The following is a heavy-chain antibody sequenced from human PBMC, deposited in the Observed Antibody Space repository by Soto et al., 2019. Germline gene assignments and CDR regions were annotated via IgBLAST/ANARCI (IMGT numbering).Heavy chain of an antibody. CDR2: ISYDGSNK. D-gene: IGHD3-22*01. CDR3: AKGALSSGYYDY. Sequence: GGSLRLSCAASGFTFSSYGMHWVRQAQGKGLEWVAVISYDGSNKYYADSVKGRFTISRDNSKNTLYLQMNSLRAEDTAVYYCAKGALSSGYYDYWGQGTLVTVSS. J-gene: IGHJ4*02. V-gene: IGHV3-30*18. CDR1: GFTFSSYG.